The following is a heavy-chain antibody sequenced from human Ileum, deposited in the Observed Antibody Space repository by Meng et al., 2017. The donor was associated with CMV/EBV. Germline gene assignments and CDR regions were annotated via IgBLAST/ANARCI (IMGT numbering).Heavy chain of an antibody. CDR2: ISGSGGST. V-gene: IGHV3-23*01. Sequence: GGSLRLSCAASGFTFSSYAMSWVRQAPGKGLEWVSAISGSGGSTYYTDSVKGRFTISRDNSKNTLYLQMNSLRAEDTAVYYCAKLESGSFLFFGYWGQGTLVTVSS. CDR1: GFTFSSYA. D-gene: IGHD1-26*01. CDR3: AKLESGSFLFFGY. J-gene: IGHJ4*02.